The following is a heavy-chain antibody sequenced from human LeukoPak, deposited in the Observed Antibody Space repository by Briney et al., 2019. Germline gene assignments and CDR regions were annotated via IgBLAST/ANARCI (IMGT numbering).Heavy chain of an antibody. CDR1: GFTFSSYA. Sequence: PGGSLTLSCAASGFTFSSYAMSWVRQAPGKGLEWVSAISGSGGSTYYADPVKGRFTISRDNSKNTLYLQMNSLRAEDTAVYYCAKDLSGPNYYVTGNAFDIWGQGTMVTVSS. V-gene: IGHV3-23*01. J-gene: IGHJ3*02. CDR3: AKDLSGPNYYVTGNAFDI. D-gene: IGHD3-10*02. CDR2: ISGSGGST.